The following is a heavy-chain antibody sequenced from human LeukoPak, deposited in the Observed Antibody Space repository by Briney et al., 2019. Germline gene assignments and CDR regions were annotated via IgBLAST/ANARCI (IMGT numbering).Heavy chain of an antibody. V-gene: IGHV1-2*02. CDR1: GYTFTGYY. CDR3: ARDHTGIAAAGDY. D-gene: IGHD6-13*01. Sequence: ASVKVSCKASGYTFTGYYMHWVRQAPGQGLEWMEWINPNSGGTNYAQKFQGRVTMTRDTSISTAYMELSRLRSDDTAVYYCARDHTGIAAAGDYWGQGTLVTVSS. J-gene: IGHJ4*02. CDR2: INPNSGGT.